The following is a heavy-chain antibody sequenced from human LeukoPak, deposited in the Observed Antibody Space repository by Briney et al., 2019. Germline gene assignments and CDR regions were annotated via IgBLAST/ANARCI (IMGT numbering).Heavy chain of an antibody. Sequence: ASVKVSCKASNYTFSDYDVSWVRQAPGQGLEWMGWVNPNSGGTNYAQKFQGRVTMTRDTAISTAYMDLSSLRSDDTAVYYCWADGYTSASYWGQGTLVTVSS. D-gene: IGHD5-18*01. J-gene: IGHJ4*02. CDR2: VNPNSGGT. CDR1: NYTFSDYD. CDR3: WADGYTSASY. V-gene: IGHV1-2*02.